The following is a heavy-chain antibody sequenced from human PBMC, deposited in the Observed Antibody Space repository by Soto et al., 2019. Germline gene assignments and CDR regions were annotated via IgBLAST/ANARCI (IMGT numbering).Heavy chain of an antibody. CDR2: INPDNGVP. CDR1: GCTFTGYY. CDR3: ARTDYLFSTLTYYFDY. D-gene: IGHD3-16*01. Sequence: GSAVKVSFKSSGCTFTGYYVNWALQAPGQGLEWMGWINPDNGVPNYAQKFQGRVTLSRDTSINTAYMELSRLTSDDTAMYYCARTDYLFSTLTYYFDYWGQGTLVTVSS. V-gene: IGHV1-2*02. J-gene: IGHJ4*02.